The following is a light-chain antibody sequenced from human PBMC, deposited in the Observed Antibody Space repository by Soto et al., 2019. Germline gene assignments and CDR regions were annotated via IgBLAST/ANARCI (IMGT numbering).Light chain of an antibody. CDR2: EVT. J-gene: IGLJ1*01. V-gene: IGLV2-11*01. Sequence: QSALAQPASVSGSPGQSITISCTGTRSDVGRYNYVSWYQQHPGKAPKLLIYEVTYRPSGVPDRFSGSKSGNTASLTISGLQAEDEADYYCCSYAGSYSYVFGTGTKVTVL. CDR3: CSYAGSYSYV. CDR1: RSDVGRYNY.